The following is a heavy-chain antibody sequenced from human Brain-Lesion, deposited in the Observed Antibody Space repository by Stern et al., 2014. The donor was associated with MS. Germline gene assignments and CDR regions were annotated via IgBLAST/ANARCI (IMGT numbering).Heavy chain of an antibody. CDR2: IVHRGST. CDR1: GGSISSGDYS. Sequence: QVQLVESGSGLVKPSQTLSLTCAVSGGSISSGDYSWSWIRPPPGQSLEWIGYIVHRGSTYYNPSLKSRVSISVDRSKNQFSLKLSSVTAADTAMYYCARIFGGNFDNWGQGTLVTVSS. J-gene: IGHJ4*02. D-gene: IGHD4-23*01. V-gene: IGHV4-30-2*01. CDR3: ARIFGGNFDN.